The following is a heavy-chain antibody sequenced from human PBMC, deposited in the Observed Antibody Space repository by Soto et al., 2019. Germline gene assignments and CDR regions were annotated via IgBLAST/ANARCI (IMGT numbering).Heavy chain of an antibody. D-gene: IGHD5-12*01. J-gene: IGHJ6*02. CDR1: GYSFTSYW. V-gene: IGHV5-51*01. CDR2: IYPGDSDT. CDR3: ARFPPIRYSGYDFHYYYGMDV. Sequence: GESLKISCKGSGYSFTSYWIGWVRQMPGKGLEWMGIIYPGDSDTRYSPSFQGQVTISADKSISTAYLQWSSLKASDTAMYYCARFPPIRYSGYDFHYYYGMDVWGQGTTVTVSS.